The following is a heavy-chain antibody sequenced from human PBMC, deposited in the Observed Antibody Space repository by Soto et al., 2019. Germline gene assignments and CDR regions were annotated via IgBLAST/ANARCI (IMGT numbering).Heavy chain of an antibody. CDR3: ARQGVYYYDSSGYYVGY. CDR1: GYSLTSYW. J-gene: IGHJ4*02. D-gene: IGHD3-22*01. CDR2: IYPGDADT. Sequence: PGESLKISCKGSGYSLTSYWIGWVRQMPGKGLEWMGIIYPGDADTRYSPSFQGQVTISADKSISTAYLQWSSLKASDTAMYYCARQGVYYYDSSGYYVGYWGQGTLVSVSS. V-gene: IGHV5-51*01.